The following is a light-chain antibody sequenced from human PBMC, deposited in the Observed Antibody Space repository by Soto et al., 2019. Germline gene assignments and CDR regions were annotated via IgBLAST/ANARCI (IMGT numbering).Light chain of an antibody. CDR2: GAS. J-gene: IGKJ1*01. Sequence: ETVLMQSPDTLSLSPGERVPLSSRASQSLPSNSLAWYQQKPGQPPRLLFYGASSRATGVPDRFVGSGSGTDFTLTVARLEPEDFAVYYCQQYGSLSWTFGQGTKVDIK. CDR3: QQYGSLSWT. CDR1: QSLPSNS. V-gene: IGKV3-20*01.